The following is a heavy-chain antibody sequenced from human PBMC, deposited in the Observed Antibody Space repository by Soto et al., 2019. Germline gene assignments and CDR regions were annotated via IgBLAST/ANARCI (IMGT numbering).Heavy chain of an antibody. J-gene: IGHJ6*04. CDR3: ARTEASSWSFFYYGMDV. V-gene: IGHV4-59*01. D-gene: IGHD6-13*01. CDR1: GGPIGSYY. Sequence: SETLSLTCTVSGGPIGSYYWSWIRQSPGKGLEWIGCVYYSDSTNYNPSLKSRVTISLDRSKNQFSLRLSSVTAADTAVYYCARTEASSWSFFYYGMDVWGEGTAVTVSS. CDR2: VYYSDST.